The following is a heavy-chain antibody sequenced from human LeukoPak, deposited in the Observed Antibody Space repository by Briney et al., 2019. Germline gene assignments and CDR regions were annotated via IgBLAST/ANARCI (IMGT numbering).Heavy chain of an antibody. CDR1: GFTFSGSA. D-gene: IGHD2-2*01. J-gene: IGHJ6*03. CDR2: IRSKANSYAT. V-gene: IGHV3-73*01. Sequence: GGSLKLSCAASGFTFSGSAMHWVRQASGKGLEWVGRIRSKANSYATACAASVKGRFTISRDDSKNTAYLQMNSLKTEDTAVYYCARVQQLYCSSTSCYRIDVNYYMDVWGKGTTVTVSS. CDR3: ARVQQLYCSSTSCYRIDVNYYMDV.